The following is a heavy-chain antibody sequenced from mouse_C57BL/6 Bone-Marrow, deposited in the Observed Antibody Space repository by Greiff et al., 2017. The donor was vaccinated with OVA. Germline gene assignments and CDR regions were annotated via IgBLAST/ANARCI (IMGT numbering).Heavy chain of an antibody. Sequence: QVHVKQPGAELVMPGASVKLSCKASGYTFTSYWMHWVKQRPGQGLEWIGEIDPSDSYTNYNQKFKGKSTLTVDKSSSTAYMQLSSLTSEDSAVYYCARSYLYYGSSFYWYFDVWGTGTTVTVSS. D-gene: IGHD1-1*01. CDR2: IDPSDSYT. CDR3: ARSYLYYGSSFYWYFDV. V-gene: IGHV1-69*01. CDR1: GYTFTSYW. J-gene: IGHJ1*03.